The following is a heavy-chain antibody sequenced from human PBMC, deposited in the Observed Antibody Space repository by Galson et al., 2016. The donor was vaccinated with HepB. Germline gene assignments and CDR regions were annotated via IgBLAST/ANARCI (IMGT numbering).Heavy chain of an antibody. J-gene: IGHJ4*02. CDR3: ITDSEGI. D-gene: IGHD3-10*01. CDR1: GFTFSNAW. Sequence: SLRLSCAASGFTFSNAWMSWVRQAPGKGLEWVGRIKSKTEGGTTDYAAPVKGRFTISRDDSKNTLYLQMNSLKAEDTAVYYGITDSEGIWGQGTLVTVSS. CDR2: IKSKTEGGTT. V-gene: IGHV3-15*01.